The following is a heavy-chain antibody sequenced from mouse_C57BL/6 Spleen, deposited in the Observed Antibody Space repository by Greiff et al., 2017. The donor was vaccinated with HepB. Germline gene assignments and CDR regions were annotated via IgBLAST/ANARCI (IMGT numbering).Heavy chain of an antibody. D-gene: IGHD2-5*01. CDR3: ARSPLYYSTHWYFDV. CDR1: GYTFTSYT. J-gene: IGHJ1*03. CDR2: INPSSGYT. V-gene: IGHV1-4*01. Sequence: QVQLQQSGAELARPGASVKMSCKASGYTFTSYTMHWVKQRPGQGLEWIGYINPSSGYTKYNQKFKDKATLTADKSSSTAYMQLSSLTSEDSAVYYCARSPLYYSTHWYFDVWGTGTTVTVSS.